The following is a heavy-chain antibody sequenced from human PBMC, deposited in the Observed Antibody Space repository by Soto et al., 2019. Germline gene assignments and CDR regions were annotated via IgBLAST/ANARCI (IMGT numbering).Heavy chain of an antibody. D-gene: IGHD3-16*01. CDR2: TYYRSKWYN. Sequence: SQTLSLTGAISGDSVSGNSAAWNWIRQSPSRGLEWLGRTYYRSKWYNDYAVSVKSRITVTPDTSKNQFSLHLNSVTPEDTAVYFCAREVPYDDRRDRYFDYWGQGSLVT. CDR3: AREVPYDDRRDRYFDY. J-gene: IGHJ4*02. V-gene: IGHV6-1*01. CDR1: GDSVSGNSAA.